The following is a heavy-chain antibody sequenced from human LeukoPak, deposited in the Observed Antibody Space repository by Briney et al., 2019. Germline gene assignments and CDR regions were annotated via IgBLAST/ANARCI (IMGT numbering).Heavy chain of an antibody. D-gene: IGHD6-19*01. V-gene: IGHV4-39*01. CDR3: ARIAVAEDYYFDY. J-gene: IGHJ4*02. CDR2: IYDSGST. Sequence: PSETLSLTCTVSGGSISSNSYYWGWIRQPPGKGLEWIGSIYDSGSTYYNPSLKSRATISVDTSKNQFSLKLRSVTAADTAVYYCARIAVAEDYYFDYWGQGTLVTVSS. CDR1: GGSISSNSYY.